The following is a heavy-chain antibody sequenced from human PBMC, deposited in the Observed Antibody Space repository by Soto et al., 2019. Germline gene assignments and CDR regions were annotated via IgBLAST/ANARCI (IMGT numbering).Heavy chain of an antibody. Sequence: QVQLVESGGGVVQPGRSLRLSCAASGFTFSSYGMHWVRQAPGKGLEWVAVISYDGSNKYYADSVKGRFTISRDNSKNTLYLQMNSLRAEDTAVYYCAKGAHYYGSGSFDYLVQGTLVTVSS. CDR3: AKGAHYYGSGSFDY. CDR1: GFTFSSYG. V-gene: IGHV3-30*18. CDR2: ISYDGSNK. J-gene: IGHJ4*02. D-gene: IGHD3-10*01.